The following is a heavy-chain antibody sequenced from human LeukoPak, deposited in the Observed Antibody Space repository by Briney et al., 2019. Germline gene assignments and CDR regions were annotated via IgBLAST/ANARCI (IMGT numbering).Heavy chain of an antibody. D-gene: IGHD2-2*01. J-gene: IGHJ5*02. V-gene: IGHV4-59*01. CDR3: ASGGYCSSITCYPNWFDP. Sequence: SETLSLTCTVFGGSITSYYWSWIRQPPGKGLEWIGYISYSGSTNYNPSLKSRVTISIDTSKNQFSLKLSSVTAADTAVYYCASGGYCSSITCYPNWFDPWGQGTLVTVSS. CDR2: ISYSGST. CDR1: GGSITSYY.